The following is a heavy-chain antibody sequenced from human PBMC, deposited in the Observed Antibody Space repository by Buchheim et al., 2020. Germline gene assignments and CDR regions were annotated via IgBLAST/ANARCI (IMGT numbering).Heavy chain of an antibody. Sequence: EVQLLESGGGLVQPGGSLRLSCVASGFTFSSYAMSWVRQAPGKGLEWVSAMSGTSGSTYYADSVKGRFTISRDNSKNTLFLEMNSLRAEDTDVYYCARAFGRTMIVVLNSPFDYWGQGTL. J-gene: IGHJ4*02. D-gene: IGHD3-22*01. CDR1: GFTFSSYA. CDR3: ARAFGRTMIVVLNSPFDY. CDR2: MSGTSGST. V-gene: IGHV3-23*01.